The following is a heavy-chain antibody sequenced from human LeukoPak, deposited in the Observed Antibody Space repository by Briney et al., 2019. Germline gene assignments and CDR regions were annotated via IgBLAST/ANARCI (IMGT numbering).Heavy chain of an antibody. CDR3: ARDQRIINPVSNAFDI. CDR2: ICYSGST. D-gene: IGHD1-14*01. V-gene: IGHV4-31*03. CDR1: GGSISSGGYY. J-gene: IGHJ3*02. Sequence: SETLSLTCTVSGGSISSGGYYWSWIRQHPGKGLEWIGYICYSGSTYYNPSLKSRVTISVDTSKNQFSLKLSSVTAADTAVYYCARDQRIINPVSNAFDIWGQGTMVTVSS.